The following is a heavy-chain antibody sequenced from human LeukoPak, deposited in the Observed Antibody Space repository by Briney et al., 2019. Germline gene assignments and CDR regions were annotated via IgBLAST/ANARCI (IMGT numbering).Heavy chain of an antibody. CDR1: GGSMTTHH. CDR3: TTIKRGDIFGYFDF. CDR2: VFDSGRT. Sequence: KPSETLCLTCTVSGGSMTTHHWNWIRQTPGKGLEWIGYVFDSGRTKVNPSLTSRVTLSTDTFKNQLSLRLSSVTAADTAVYYCTTIKRGDIFGYFDFWGQGILVTVSS. D-gene: IGHD5-18*01. V-gene: IGHV4-59*11. J-gene: IGHJ4*02.